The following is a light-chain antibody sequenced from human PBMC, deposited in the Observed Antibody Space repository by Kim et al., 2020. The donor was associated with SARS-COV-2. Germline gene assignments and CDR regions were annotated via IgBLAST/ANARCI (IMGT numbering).Light chain of an antibody. Sequence: DIQMTQSPSTLSASVVDRVTITCRASQSISSWLAWYQQKPGKAPKLLIYKSSSLESGVPSRVSGSGSGTEFTLTISSLQPDDSATYYCQQYNSYSRSWTFGQRTEVDIK. J-gene: IGKJ1*01. CDR1: QSISSW. CDR3: QQYNSYSRSWT. V-gene: IGKV1-5*03. CDR2: KSS.